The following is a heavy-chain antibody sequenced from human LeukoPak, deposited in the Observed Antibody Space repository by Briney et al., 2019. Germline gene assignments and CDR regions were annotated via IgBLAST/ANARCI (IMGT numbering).Heavy chain of an antibody. CDR1: GYRFTNYW. CDR3: ARALRTGQGDYVPVL. D-gene: IGHD4-17*01. CDR2: IYPGDSET. J-gene: IGHJ4*02. Sequence: GESLKISCRASGYRFTNYWIGWVRQMPGKGLEWMTIIYPGDSETRYSPSFQGQVTISADKSIGTMYLQWSSLKASDTAMYYCARALRTGQGDYVPVLWGQGTLVIVSS. V-gene: IGHV5-51*01.